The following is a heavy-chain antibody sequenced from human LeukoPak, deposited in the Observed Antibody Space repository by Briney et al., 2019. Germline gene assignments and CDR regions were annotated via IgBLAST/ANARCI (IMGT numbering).Heavy chain of an antibody. Sequence: PGGSLRLSCAVSGVTFSTFGVGWVRQAPGKGLEWVSTISKSGDTTYYAHSVRGRFTISRDNSKDTLYLQMNSLRAEDTAVYYCAYVVGGYWGPGTLVTVSS. J-gene: IGHJ4*02. CDR1: GVTFSTFG. CDR3: AYVVGGY. D-gene: IGHD2-21*01. V-gene: IGHV3-23*01. CDR2: ISKSGDTT.